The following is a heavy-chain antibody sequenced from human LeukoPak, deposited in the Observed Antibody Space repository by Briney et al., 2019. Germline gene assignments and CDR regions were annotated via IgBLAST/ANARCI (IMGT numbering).Heavy chain of an antibody. CDR1: GGTFSSYA. J-gene: IGHJ4*02. D-gene: IGHD6-19*01. V-gene: IGHV1-69*04. CDR2: IIPILGIA. Sequence: AVKVSCKASGGTFSSYAISWVRQAPGQGLEWMGRIIPILGIANYAQKFQGRVTITADKATSTAYMELSSLRSEDTAVYYCARDPRAAVFDYWGQGTLVTVSS. CDR3: ARDPRAAVFDY.